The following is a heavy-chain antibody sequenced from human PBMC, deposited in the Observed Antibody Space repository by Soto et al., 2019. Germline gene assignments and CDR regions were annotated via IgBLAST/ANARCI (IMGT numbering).Heavy chain of an antibody. V-gene: IGHV3-30*18. Sequence: VQLVESGGGVVQPGRSLRLSCAASGFTFSHYAMHWVRQAPGKGLEWVALMSYDGSNEYYADSVKGRVTISRDNSKNTLYLQMNSLRAEDTAVYYCAKDGSHNFDYWGQGTLVTVSS. D-gene: IGHD1-26*01. CDR2: MSYDGSNE. CDR3: AKDGSHNFDY. CDR1: GFTFSHYA. J-gene: IGHJ4*02.